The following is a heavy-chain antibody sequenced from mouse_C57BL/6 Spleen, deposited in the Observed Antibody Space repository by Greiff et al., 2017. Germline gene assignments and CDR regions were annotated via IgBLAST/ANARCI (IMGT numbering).Heavy chain of an antibody. J-gene: IGHJ3*01. V-gene: IGHV5-16*01. CDR1: GFTFSDYY. CDR2: INYDGSST. CDR3: ARDEGCSNGGFAY. Sequence: EVMLVESEGGLVQPGSSMKLSCTASGFTFSDYYMAWVRQVPEKGLEWVANINYDGSSTYYLDSLQSRFIISRDNAKNNLYLQMSSLKSEDTATDYCARDEGCSNGGFAYWGQGTLVTVSA. D-gene: IGHD3-3*01.